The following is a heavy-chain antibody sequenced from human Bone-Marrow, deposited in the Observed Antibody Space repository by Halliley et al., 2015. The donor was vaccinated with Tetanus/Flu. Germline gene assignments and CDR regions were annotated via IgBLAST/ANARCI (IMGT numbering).Heavy chain of an antibody. CDR3: MGGWGWLIDH. CDR2: KEQDGNEK. D-gene: IGHD2-21*01. V-gene: IGHV3-7*04. J-gene: IGHJ4*01. Sequence: VEWVANKEQDGNEKNYVDSVKGRLTISRDNAKDLLYLEMDNLRVEDTGLYFCMGGWGWLIDHWGHGTLVTVSS.